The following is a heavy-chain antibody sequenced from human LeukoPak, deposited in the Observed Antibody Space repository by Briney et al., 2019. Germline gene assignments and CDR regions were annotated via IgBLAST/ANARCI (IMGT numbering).Heavy chain of an antibody. V-gene: IGHV3-66*01. CDR2: TYSGGST. J-gene: IGHJ4*02. CDR3: ARWAGYSSTWYGLFDY. D-gene: IGHD6-13*01. Sequence: GGSLRLSCAASGFTVSTTYMSWVRQAPGKGLEWISATYSGGSTYYADSVKGRFTISRDNSKNTLYLQMNSLRAEDTAVYYCARWAGYSSTWYGLFDYWGQGTLVTVSS. CDR1: GFTVSTTY.